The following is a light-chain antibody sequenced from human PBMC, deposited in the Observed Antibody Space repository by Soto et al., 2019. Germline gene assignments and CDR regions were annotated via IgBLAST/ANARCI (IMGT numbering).Light chain of an antibody. CDR1: RSVSTY. J-gene: IGKJ2*01. V-gene: IGKV3-11*01. CDR2: DAS. CDR3: HHRSNWPYT. Sequence: EIVLTQSPATLSLSPGESATLSCRASRSVSTYLAWYQHRPGQPPRLLMYDASKRATGIPVRFGGSGSGTDFTLSISSLEHEDFAVYYCHHRSNWPYTFGQGTKLEI.